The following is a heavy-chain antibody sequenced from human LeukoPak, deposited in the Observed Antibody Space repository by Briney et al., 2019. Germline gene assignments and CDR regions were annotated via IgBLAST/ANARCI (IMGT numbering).Heavy chain of an antibody. J-gene: IGHJ5*02. CDR3: ARRRVTKGFVPRFDP. Sequence: PGGSLRLSCAASGFTFSTYIMNWVRQTPGKGLEWIGYIYYSGSTNYNPSLKSRVTISVDTSKNQFSLKLSSVTAADTAVYYCARRRVTKGFVPRFDPWGQGTLVTISS. CDR1: GFTFSTYI. V-gene: IGHV4-59*01. D-gene: IGHD2-15*01. CDR2: IYYSGST.